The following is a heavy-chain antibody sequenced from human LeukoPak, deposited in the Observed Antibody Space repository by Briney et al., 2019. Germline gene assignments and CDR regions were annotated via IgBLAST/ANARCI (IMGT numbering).Heavy chain of an antibody. CDR1: GYTFSSHY. Sequence: VASVKVSCKTSGYTFSSHYIHWVRQAPGQGLEWMGWINPDSGGTNYAQKSQDRVTMTRDTSTTTVYLDLSRLTSDDTAVYYCARLGSRFGEYTHWGQGTLVTVSS. CDR3: ARLGSRFGEYTH. V-gene: IGHV1-2*02. CDR2: INPDSGGT. D-gene: IGHD3-10*01. J-gene: IGHJ4*02.